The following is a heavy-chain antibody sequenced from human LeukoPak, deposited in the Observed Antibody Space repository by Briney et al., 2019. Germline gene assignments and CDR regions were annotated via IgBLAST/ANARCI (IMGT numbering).Heavy chain of an antibody. CDR3: AKGAGIDY. Sequence: PGRPLRLSCAASEFTFNNYGIHWVRQAPGKGLEWVAVISYDGSNRYYADSLKGRFTISRDNSKNTVYLQMNSLRAEDTAVYYCAKGAGIDYWGQGTLVTVSS. CDR1: EFTFNNYG. D-gene: IGHD1-14*01. J-gene: IGHJ4*02. CDR2: ISYDGSNR. V-gene: IGHV3-30*18.